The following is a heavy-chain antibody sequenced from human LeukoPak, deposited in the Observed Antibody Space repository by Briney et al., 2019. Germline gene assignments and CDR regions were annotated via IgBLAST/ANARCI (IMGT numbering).Heavy chain of an antibody. D-gene: IGHD3-22*01. CDR3: AENYYDSSGYYFDY. CDR1: GYTFTGYY. V-gene: IGHV1-2*02. CDR2: INPNSGGT. Sequence: ASVKVSCKAPGYTFTGYYMHWVRQAPGQGLEWMGWINPNSGGTNYAQKFQGRVTMTRDTSISTAYMELSRLRSDDTAVYYCAENYYDSSGYYFDYWGQGTLVTVSS. J-gene: IGHJ4*02.